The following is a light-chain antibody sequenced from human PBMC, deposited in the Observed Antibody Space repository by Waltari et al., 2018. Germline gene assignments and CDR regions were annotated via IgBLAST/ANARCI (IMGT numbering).Light chain of an antibody. V-gene: IGKV1-12*01. CDR3: QQYNSAPFT. CDR1: QGMSSW. J-gene: IGKJ3*01. Sequence: DIQMTQSPSSLSASVGDRVTITCRASQGMSSWLAWYQQKPGKAPNLLIYKASSLQGGVPSRFSGSGSGTDFTLTISSLQPEDFATYYCQQYNSAPFTFGPGTKLDVK. CDR2: KAS.